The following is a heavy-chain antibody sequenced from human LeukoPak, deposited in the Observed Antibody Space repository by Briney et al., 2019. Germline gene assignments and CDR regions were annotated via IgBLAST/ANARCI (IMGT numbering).Heavy chain of an antibody. D-gene: IGHD2-2*01. Sequence: SQTPSLTCASSEESVSSKSVTWNWIRQSPSRGLEWMGRTYYRSTWYNDYAVSVRGRITVNPDTSKNQFSLHLNSVTPEDTAVYYCARRLTQYDCFDPWGQGILVTVSS. CDR2: TYYRSTWYN. CDR3: ARRLTQYDCFDP. J-gene: IGHJ5*02. CDR1: EESVSSKSVT. V-gene: IGHV6-1*01.